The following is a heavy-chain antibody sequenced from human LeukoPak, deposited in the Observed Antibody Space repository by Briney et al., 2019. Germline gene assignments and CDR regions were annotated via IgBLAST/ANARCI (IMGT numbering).Heavy chain of an antibody. J-gene: IGHJ5*02. D-gene: IGHD3-22*01. V-gene: IGHV4-34*01. Sequence: SETLSLTCAVYGGSFSGYYWSWIRQPPGKGLEWIGSIYYSGSTYYNPSLKSRVTISVDTSKNQFSLKLSSVTAADTAVCYCASLGGVVTTFSWFDPWGQGTLVTVSS. CDR3: ASLGGVVTTFSWFDP. CDR2: IYYSGST. CDR1: GGSFSGYY.